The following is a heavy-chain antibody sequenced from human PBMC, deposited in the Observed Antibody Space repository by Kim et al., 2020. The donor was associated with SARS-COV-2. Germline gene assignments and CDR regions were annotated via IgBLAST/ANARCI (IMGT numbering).Heavy chain of an antibody. CDR2: IYYSGST. CDR1: GGSISSSSYY. J-gene: IGHJ5*02. D-gene: IGHD3-10*01. CDR3: ITENWFDP. V-gene: IGHV4-39*01. Sequence: SETLSLTCTVSGGSISSSSYYWGWIRQPPGKGLEWIGSIYYSGSTYYNPSLKSRVTISVDTSKNQFSLKLSSVTAADTAVYYCITENWFDPWGQGTLVTVSS.